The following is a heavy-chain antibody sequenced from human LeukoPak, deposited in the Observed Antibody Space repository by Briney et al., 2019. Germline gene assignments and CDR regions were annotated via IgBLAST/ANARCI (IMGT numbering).Heavy chain of an antibody. D-gene: IGHD3-10*01. J-gene: IGHJ6*02. CDR3: ARMDYGSGSYFNYYYGMDV. Sequence: GGSLRLSCAASGFTFSDYYMTWIRQAPGKGLECVSYISGSGSPIYYADSVKGRFTISRDNAKNSLYLQMNSLRAEDTAVYYCARMDYGSGSYFNYYYGMDVWGQGTTVTVSS. CDR2: ISGSGSPI. CDR1: GFTFSDYY. V-gene: IGHV3-11*01.